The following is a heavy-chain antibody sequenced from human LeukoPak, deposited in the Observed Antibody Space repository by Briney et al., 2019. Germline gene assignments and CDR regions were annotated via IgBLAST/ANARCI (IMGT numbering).Heavy chain of an antibody. CDR1: GFTFSNYW. J-gene: IGHJ4*02. D-gene: IGHD2-21*02. CDR3: ARDRRGGGDNDY. CDR2: ISGTSGTT. Sequence: GGSLRLSCAASGFTFSNYWMHWVRQAPGKGLEWVPVISGTSGTTYYTDSVKGRFTISRDNSKNTLYLQMNSLRAQDTAVYYCARDRRGGGDNDYWGQGTLVTVSS. V-gene: IGHV3-23*01.